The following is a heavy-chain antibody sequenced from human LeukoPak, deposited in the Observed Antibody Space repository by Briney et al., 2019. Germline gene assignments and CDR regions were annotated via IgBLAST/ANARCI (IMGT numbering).Heavy chain of an antibody. V-gene: IGHV1-2*02. CDR1: GYTFTGYY. J-gene: IGHJ4*02. D-gene: IGHD3-22*01. Sequence: ASVKVSCKTSGYTFTGYYMHWVRQAPGQGLEWMGWINPNSGGTNYAQKFQGRVTMTRDTSISTAYMELSRLRSDDTAVYYCARDPGYYDSSGYYRSFDYWGQGTLVTVSS. CDR2: INPNSGGT. CDR3: ARDPGYYDSSGYYRSFDY.